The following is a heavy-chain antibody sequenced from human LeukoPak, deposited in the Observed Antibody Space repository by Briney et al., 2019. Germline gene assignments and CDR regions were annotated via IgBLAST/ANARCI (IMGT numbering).Heavy chain of an antibody. CDR2: ISSSGSTI. CDR1: GFTFSSYE. V-gene: IGHV3-48*03. D-gene: IGHD2/OR15-2a*01. Sequence: PGGPLRLSCAASGFTFSSYEMNWVRQAPGKGLEWVSYISSSGSTIYYADSVKGRFTISRDNAKNSLYLQMNSLRAEDTAVYYCARAPKSIHHYYYYIDVWGKGTTVTVSS. J-gene: IGHJ6*03. CDR3: ARAPKSIHHYYYYIDV.